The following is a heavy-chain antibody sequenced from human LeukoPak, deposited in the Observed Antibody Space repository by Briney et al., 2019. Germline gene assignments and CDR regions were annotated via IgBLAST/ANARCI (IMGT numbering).Heavy chain of an antibody. J-gene: IGHJ4*02. Sequence: SETLSLTCTVSGGSISSYYWSWIRQPAGKGLEWIGRIYSTGSTNYNPSLKSRVTMSVDTSKNQFSLRLRSVTAADTAVYYCARDMYGSGTLPADYWGQGTLVTVSS. CDR1: GGSISSYY. D-gene: IGHD3-10*01. CDR3: ARDMYGSGTLPADY. V-gene: IGHV4-4*07. CDR2: IYSTGST.